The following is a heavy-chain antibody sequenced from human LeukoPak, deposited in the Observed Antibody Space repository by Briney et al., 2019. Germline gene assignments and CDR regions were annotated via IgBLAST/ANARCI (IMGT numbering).Heavy chain of an antibody. Sequence: PSQTLSLTCTVSGGSISSGDYYWSWIRQPPGKGLEWIGNIYYSGSTYYNPSLKSRVTISVDTSKNQFSLKLSSVTAADTAVYYCARAHDTVTTGDFDYWGQGTLVTVSS. CDR1: GGSISSGDYY. J-gene: IGHJ4*02. D-gene: IGHD4-11*01. CDR3: ARAHDTVTTGDFDY. V-gene: IGHV4-30-4*01. CDR2: IYYSGST.